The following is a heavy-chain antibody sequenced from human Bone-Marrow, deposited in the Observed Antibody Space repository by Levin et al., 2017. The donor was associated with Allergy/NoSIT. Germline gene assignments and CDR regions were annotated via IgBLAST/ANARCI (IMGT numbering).Heavy chain of an antibody. Sequence: GGSLRLSCAASGFTFSSYAMHWVRQAPGKGLEWVAVISYDGSNKYYADSVKGRFTISRDNSKNTLYLQMNSLRAEDTAVYYCARGDVDTAREPNKGNWFDPWGQGTLVTVSS. CDR1: GFTFSSYA. V-gene: IGHV3-30-3*01. D-gene: IGHD5-18*01. CDR2: ISYDGSNK. J-gene: IGHJ5*02. CDR3: ARGDVDTAREPNKGNWFDP.